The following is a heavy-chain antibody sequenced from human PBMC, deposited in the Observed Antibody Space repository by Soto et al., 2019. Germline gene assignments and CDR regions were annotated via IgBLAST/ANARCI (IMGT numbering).Heavy chain of an antibody. CDR2: IGDDGRV. V-gene: IGHV4-39*02. Sequence: LSVTCTVSGGSIICSPYHWGWIRQPPVKGLEWIGSIGDDGRVYYNPSLTGRATLFVDTSKNRFSLNLNSVTAADTAVYYCAITPTIELDGPDCWGQGIWVIVS. D-gene: IGHD1-1*01. J-gene: IGHJ4*02. CDR1: GGSIICSPYH. CDR3: AITPTIELDGPDC.